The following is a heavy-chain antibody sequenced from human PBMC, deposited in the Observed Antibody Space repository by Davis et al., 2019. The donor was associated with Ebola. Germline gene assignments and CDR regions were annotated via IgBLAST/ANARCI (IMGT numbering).Heavy chain of an antibody. V-gene: IGHV3-23*01. D-gene: IGHD1-7*01. CDR3: ARWDWNLYYLDY. J-gene: IGHJ4*02. CDR2: ISGSGGTT. Sequence: GESLKISCAASGFTFSSYSMNWVRQAPGKGLEWVSGISGSGGTTYYAGSVAGRFTISRDNSRSTFYLEMNSLRAEDTAIYYCARWDWNLYYLDYWGQGTQVTVSS. CDR1: GFTFSSYS.